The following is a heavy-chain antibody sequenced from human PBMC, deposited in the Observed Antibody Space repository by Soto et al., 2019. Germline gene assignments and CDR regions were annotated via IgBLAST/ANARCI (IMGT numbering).Heavy chain of an antibody. D-gene: IGHD5-12*01. CDR2: ISYDGSNK. Sequence: QVQLVESGGGVVQPGRSLRLSCAASGFTFSSYAMHWVRQAPGKGLEWVAVISYDGSNKYYADSVKGRFTISRDNSKNTLYQQMNSLRAEDTAVYYCARDGSGYDNYYYYGMDVWGQGTTVTVSS. V-gene: IGHV3-30-3*01. CDR3: ARDGSGYDNYYYYGMDV. CDR1: GFTFSSYA. J-gene: IGHJ6*02.